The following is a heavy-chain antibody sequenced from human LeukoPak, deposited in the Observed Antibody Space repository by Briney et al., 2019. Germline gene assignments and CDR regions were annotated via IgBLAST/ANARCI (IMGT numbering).Heavy chain of an antibody. D-gene: IGHD3-3*01. CDR2: IRAYNGNK. CDR3: ARASKGLFLEWLSIGYYFDY. J-gene: IGHJ4*02. Sequence: VASVKVSCKASVYTFTSYGISWVRQAPAQGLEGMGWIRAYNGNKNYAQKLQGRVTMTTDTSTSTAYMELRSLRPDDTAVYYCARASKGLFLEWLSIGYYFDYWGQGTLVTVSS. V-gene: IGHV1-18*01. CDR1: VYTFTSYG.